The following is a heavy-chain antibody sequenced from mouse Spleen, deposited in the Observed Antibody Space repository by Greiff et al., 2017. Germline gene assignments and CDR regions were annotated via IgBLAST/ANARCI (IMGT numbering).Heavy chain of an antibody. CDR1: GFSLTSYG. CDR2: IWSGGST. V-gene: IGHV2-2*02. J-gene: IGHJ1*01. CDR3: ARTYYRYDDWYFDV. Sequence: VQLQQSGPGLVQPSQSLSITCTVSGFSLTSYGVHWVRQSPGKGLEWLGVIWSGGSTDYNAAFISRLSISKDNSKSQVFFKMNSLQANDTAIYYCARTYYRYDDWYFDVWGAGTTVTVSS. D-gene: IGHD2-14*01.